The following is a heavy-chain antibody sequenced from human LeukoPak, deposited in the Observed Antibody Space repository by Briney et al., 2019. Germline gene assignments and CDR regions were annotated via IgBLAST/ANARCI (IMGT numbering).Heavy chain of an antibody. CDR1: GGSISSSSYY. Sequence: KPSETLSPTCTVSGGSISSSSYYWGWIRQPPGKGLEWIGSIYYSGSTYYNPSLKSRVTISVDTSKNQFSLKLSSVTAADTAVYYCARIVGASDYWGQGTLVTVSS. J-gene: IGHJ4*02. D-gene: IGHD1-26*01. CDR2: IYYSGST. V-gene: IGHV4-39*01. CDR3: ARIVGASDY.